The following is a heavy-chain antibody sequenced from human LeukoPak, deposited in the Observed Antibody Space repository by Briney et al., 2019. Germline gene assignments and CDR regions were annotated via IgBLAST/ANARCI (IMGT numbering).Heavy chain of an antibody. CDR3: ARGAWYNSAYTALHYFDY. V-gene: IGHV1-8*01. Sequence: ASVKVSCKASGYTFTNYDINWVRQATGQGLEWMGWMNPNNGNAGYAQKFQDKVTMARDTSISTAYMELSSLRSEDTAIYYCARGAWYNSAYTALHYFDYWGQGTLVTVSS. CDR1: GYTFTNYD. D-gene: IGHD6-19*01. CDR2: MNPNNGNA. J-gene: IGHJ4*02.